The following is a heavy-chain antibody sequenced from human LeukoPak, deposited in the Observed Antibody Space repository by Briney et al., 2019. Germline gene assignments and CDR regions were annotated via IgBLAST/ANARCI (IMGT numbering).Heavy chain of an antibody. Sequence: GGSLRLSCAASGFTFSSYSMNWVRQAPGKGLEWVSYISSSSSTIYYADSVKGRFTISRDNAKNSLYLQMNSLRAEDTAVYYCARSRLLWFGELPSSYYYYMDVWGKGTTVTVSS. J-gene: IGHJ6*03. CDR2: ISSSSSTI. CDR3: ARSRLLWFGELPSSYYYYMDV. V-gene: IGHV3-48*01. CDR1: GFTFSSYS. D-gene: IGHD3-10*01.